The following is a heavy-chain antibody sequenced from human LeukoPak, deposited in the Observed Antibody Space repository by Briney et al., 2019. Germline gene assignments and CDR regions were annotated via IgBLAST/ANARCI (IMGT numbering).Heavy chain of an antibody. J-gene: IGHJ4*02. Sequence: GGSLRLSCAASGFTFSSYEMNWVRQAPGKGREWVSYISSSGSTIYYADSVKGRFTISRDNAKNSLYLQMNSLRAEDTAVYYCARDSEKQQLVRGDYWGQGTLVTVSS. V-gene: IGHV3-48*03. CDR2: ISSSGSTI. D-gene: IGHD6-13*01. CDR3: ARDSEKQQLVRGDY. CDR1: GFTFSSYE.